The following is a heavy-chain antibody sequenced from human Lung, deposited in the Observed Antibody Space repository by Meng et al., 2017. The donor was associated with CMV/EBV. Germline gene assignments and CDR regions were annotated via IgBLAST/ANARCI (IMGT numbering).Heavy chain of an antibody. V-gene: IGHV3-7*01. J-gene: IGHJ5*02. CDR3: SRTLDH. CDR2: INPDGSEK. CDR1: GFTFSTNW. Sequence: GGSLRLSCAASGFTFSTNWMDWVRQTPGKGLEWVANINPDGSEKYYVGSVEGRFTISRDNGKNLLSLEMISLRAEDTGVYYCSRTLDHWGQGPLVTVSS.